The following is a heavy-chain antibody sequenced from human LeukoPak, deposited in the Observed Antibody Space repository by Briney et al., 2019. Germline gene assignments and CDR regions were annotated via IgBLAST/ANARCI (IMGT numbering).Heavy chain of an antibody. CDR1: GFTFSSYS. CDR3: AKDTRKYGDYVNFDY. CDR2: ISSSSSTI. V-gene: IGHV3-48*01. J-gene: IGHJ4*02. D-gene: IGHD4-17*01. Sequence: GGSLRLSCAASGFTFSSYSMNWVRQAPGKGLEWVSYISSSSSTIYYADSVKGRFTISRDNAKNSLYLQMNSLRAEDTAVYYCAKDTRKYGDYVNFDYWGQGTLVTVSS.